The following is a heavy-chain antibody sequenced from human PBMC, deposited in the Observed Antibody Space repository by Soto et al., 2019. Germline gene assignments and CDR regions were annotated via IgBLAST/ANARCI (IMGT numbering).Heavy chain of an antibody. V-gene: IGHV4-31*03. D-gene: IGHD2-15*01. CDR1: GGSISSGGYY. CDR2: IYYSGST. CDR3: ARGVVVAVAEHFDY. Sequence: SETLSLTCTVSGGSISSGGYYWSWIRQHPGKGLEWIGYIYYSGSTYYNPSLKSRVTISVDTSKNQFSLKLSSVTAADTAVYYCARGVVVAVAEHFDYWGQGTLVTASS. J-gene: IGHJ4*02.